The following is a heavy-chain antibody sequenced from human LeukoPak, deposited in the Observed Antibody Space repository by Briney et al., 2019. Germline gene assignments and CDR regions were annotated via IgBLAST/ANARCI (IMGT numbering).Heavy chain of an antibody. D-gene: IGHD2-8*01. Sequence: SETLSLTCTVSGGSISNNYWSWIRQPAGKGLDWIGRVYSSGTTNYNPSLKSRVTISVDTSKSQFSLRLSSVTAADTAIYYCAREEGCSNGVCYSSAFDTWGQGTMVTVSS. CDR3: AREEGCSNGVCYSSAFDT. CDR2: VYSSGTT. CDR1: GGSISNNY. V-gene: IGHV4-4*07. J-gene: IGHJ3*02.